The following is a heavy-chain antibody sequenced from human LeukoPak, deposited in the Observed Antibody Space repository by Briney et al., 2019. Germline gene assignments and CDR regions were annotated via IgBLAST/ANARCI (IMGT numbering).Heavy chain of an antibody. V-gene: IGHV5-51*01. Sequence: GESLKISCKGSGYIFAGYWIGWVRQMPGKGLEWMGIMYPGDSDARYSPSFRGQITISVDRSISTAYVQWSSLKASDTAIYYCARLVGSTLYFDYWGQGTLVTVPS. CDR1: GYIFAGYW. D-gene: IGHD1-26*01. J-gene: IGHJ4*02. CDR2: MYPGDSDA. CDR3: ARLVGSTLYFDY.